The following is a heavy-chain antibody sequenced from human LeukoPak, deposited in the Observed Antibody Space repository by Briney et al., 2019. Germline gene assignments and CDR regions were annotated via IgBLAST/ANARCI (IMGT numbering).Heavy chain of an antibody. D-gene: IGHD1-26*01. J-gene: IGHJ5*02. CDR3: AFVGGSLMPQHWFDP. V-gene: IGHV1-69*13. Sequence: SVKVSCKASGGTFSSYAISWVRQAPGQGLEWMGGIIPIFGTANYAQKFQGRVTITADESTSTAYMELSSLRSEDTAVYYCAFVGGSLMPQHWFDPWGQGTLVTVSS. CDR1: GGTFSSYA. CDR2: IIPIFGTA.